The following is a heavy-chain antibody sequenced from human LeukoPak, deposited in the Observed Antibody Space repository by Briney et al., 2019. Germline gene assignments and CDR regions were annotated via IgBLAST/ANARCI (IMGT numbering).Heavy chain of an antibody. CDR2: ISYDGSNK. J-gene: IGHJ4*02. Sequence: GRSLRLSCAASGFTFSSYAMHWVRQAPGKGLEWVAVISYDGSNKYYADSVKGRFTISRDNSKNTLYLQMNSLRAEDTAVYYCAKDGQYSYGYGRFDYWGQGTLVTVSS. CDR3: AKDGQYSYGYGRFDY. D-gene: IGHD5-18*01. CDR1: GFTFSSYA. V-gene: IGHV3-30*04.